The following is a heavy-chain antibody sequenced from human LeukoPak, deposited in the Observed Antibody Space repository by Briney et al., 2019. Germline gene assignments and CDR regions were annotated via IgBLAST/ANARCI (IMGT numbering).Heavy chain of an antibody. J-gene: IGHJ4*02. V-gene: IGHV4-31*03. Sequence: SQTLSLTCTVSGGPISSGGYYWSWIRQHPGKGLEWIGYIYYSGSTYYNPSLKSRVTISVDTSKNQFSLKLSSVTAADTAVYYCARDGNDYGDSRRRFDYWGQGTLVTVSS. CDR2: IYYSGST. D-gene: IGHD4-17*01. CDR1: GGPISSGGYY. CDR3: ARDGNDYGDSRRRFDY.